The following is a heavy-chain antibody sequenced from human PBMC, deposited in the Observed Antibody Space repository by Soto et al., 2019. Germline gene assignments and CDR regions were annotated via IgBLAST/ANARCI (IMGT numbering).Heavy chain of an antibody. CDR2: INHSGST. CDR3: ARGEYDILTGRNWFDP. V-gene: IGHV4-34*01. CDR1: GGSFSGYY. J-gene: IGHJ5*02. Sequence: SETLSLTCAVYGGSFSGYYWSWIRQPPGKGLEWIGEINHSGSTNYNPSLKSRVTTSVDTSKNQFSLKLSSVTAADTAVYYCARGEYDILTGRNWFDPWGQGTLVTVSS. D-gene: IGHD3-9*01.